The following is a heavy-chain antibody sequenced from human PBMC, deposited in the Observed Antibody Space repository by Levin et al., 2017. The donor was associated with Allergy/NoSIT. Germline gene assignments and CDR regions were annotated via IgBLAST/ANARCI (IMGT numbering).Heavy chain of an antibody. CDR3: VKDVRGFGAFDP. Sequence: PGGSLRLSCSASGFTFNTYAMHWVRQAPGSGLEYVSIIGGDGDGIYYTDSVKGRFTISRDNSKNMVYLQMNSLRPDDTGLYYCVKDVRGFGAFDPWGQGTLVTVSS. CDR1: GFTFNTYA. V-gene: IGHV3-64D*06. D-gene: IGHD3-10*01. J-gene: IGHJ5*01. CDR2: IGGDGDGI.